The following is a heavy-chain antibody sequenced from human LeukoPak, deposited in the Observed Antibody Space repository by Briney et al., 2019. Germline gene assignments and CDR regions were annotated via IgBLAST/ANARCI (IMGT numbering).Heavy chain of an antibody. J-gene: IGHJ3*02. CDR2: IYYSGST. CDR3: ARCTLGMGDAFDT. V-gene: IGHV4-30-4*01. D-gene: IGHD7-27*01. CDR1: GGSISSGDYY. Sequence: SQTLSLTCTVSGGSISSGDYYWSWIRQPPGKGLEWIGYIYYSGSTYYNPSLKSRVTISVDTSKNQFSLKLSSVTAADTAVYYCARCTLGMGDAFDTWGQGTMVTVSS.